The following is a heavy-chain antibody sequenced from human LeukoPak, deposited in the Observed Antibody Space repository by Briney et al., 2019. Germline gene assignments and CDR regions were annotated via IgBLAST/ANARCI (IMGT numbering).Heavy chain of an antibody. Sequence: GGSLRLSCAASGFTFSSYWMHWVRQAPGKGLVWVSCINSDGSSTSYADSVKGRFTISRDNAKNSLYLQTNSLRAEDTAVYYCARVYYVAGTSFDYYDSSGYQGAFDIWGQGTMVTVSS. CDR1: GFTFSSYW. CDR2: INSDGSST. D-gene: IGHD3-22*01. CDR3: ARVYYVAGTSFDYYDSSGYQGAFDI. V-gene: IGHV3-74*01. J-gene: IGHJ3*02.